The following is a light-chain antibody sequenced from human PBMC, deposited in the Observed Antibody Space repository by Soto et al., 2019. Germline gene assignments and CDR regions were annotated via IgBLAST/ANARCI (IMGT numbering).Light chain of an antibody. CDR3: QQLFMYPPT. V-gene: IGKV1-39*01. CDR2: DAS. J-gene: IGKJ3*01. Sequence: DIQMTQSPSSLSASVGDSVTVTCRASQSVSTYLNWYQHKLGKAPKLLIYDASKLQRGVSSRFSGSGSATQFTLTIDTLQPEDFATYYCQQLFMYPPTFGPGTKVDIK. CDR1: QSVSTY.